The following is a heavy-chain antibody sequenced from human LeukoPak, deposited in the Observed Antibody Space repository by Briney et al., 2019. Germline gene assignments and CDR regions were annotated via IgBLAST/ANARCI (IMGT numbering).Heavy chain of an antibody. J-gene: IGHJ5*02. CDR1: GGSISSSSYY. CDR3: ARLRMAAAGTGRFDP. CDR2: IYYSGST. D-gene: IGHD6-13*01. V-gene: IGHV4-39*01. Sequence: SETLSLTCTVSGGSISSSSYYWGRSRQPPGKGLEWIGSIYYSGSTYYNPSLKSRVTISVDTSKNQFSLKLSSVTAADTAVYYCARLRMAAAGTGRFDPWGQGTLVTVSS.